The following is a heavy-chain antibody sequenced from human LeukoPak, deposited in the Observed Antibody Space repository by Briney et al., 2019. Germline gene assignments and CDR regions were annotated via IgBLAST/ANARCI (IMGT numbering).Heavy chain of an antibody. CDR1: GGSISSGSYY. V-gene: IGHV4-61*02. J-gene: IGHJ4*02. Sequence: PSETLSLTCTVSGGSISSGSYYWSWIRQPAGKGLEWIGRIYTSGSTNYDPSLKSRVTISVDTSKNQFSLKLSSVTAADTAVYYCARANVGQQLVNWGQGTLVTVSS. CDR2: IYTSGST. D-gene: IGHD6-13*01. CDR3: ARANVGQQLVN.